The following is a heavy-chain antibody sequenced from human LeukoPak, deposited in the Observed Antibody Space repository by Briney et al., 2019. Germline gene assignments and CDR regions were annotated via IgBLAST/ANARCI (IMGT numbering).Heavy chain of an antibody. Sequence: RASVKVSCKASGYTFTGYCMHWVRQAPGQGLEWMGWINPNSGGTNYAQKFQGRVTMTRDTSISTAYMELSRLRSDDTAVYYCARGGVGATIRSEALDSPFDYWGQGTLVTVSS. J-gene: IGHJ4*02. CDR1: GYTFTGYC. CDR2: INPNSGGT. V-gene: IGHV1-2*02. D-gene: IGHD1-26*01. CDR3: ARGGVGATIRSEALDSPFDY.